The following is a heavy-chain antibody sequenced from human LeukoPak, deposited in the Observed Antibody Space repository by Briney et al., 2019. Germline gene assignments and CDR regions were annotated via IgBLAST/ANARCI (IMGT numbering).Heavy chain of an antibody. D-gene: IGHD2-2*01. CDR1: GYTFTSYG. CDR2: INPNSGGT. Sequence: ASVKVSCKASGYTFTSYGISWVRQAPGQGLEWMGWINPNSGGTNYAQKFQGRVTMTRDTSISTAYMELSRLRSDDTAVYYCARGEDIVVVPAAVMQAWGQGTLVTVSS. J-gene: IGHJ5*02. V-gene: IGHV1-2*02. CDR3: ARGEDIVVVPAAVMQA.